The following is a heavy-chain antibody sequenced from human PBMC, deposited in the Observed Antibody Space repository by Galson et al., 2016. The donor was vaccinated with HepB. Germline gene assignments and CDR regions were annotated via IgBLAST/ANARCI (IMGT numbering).Heavy chain of an antibody. J-gene: IGHJ4*02. Sequence: PALVKPTQTLTLTRTFSGFLLSTSGVGVGWIRQPPGKALEWLALIYWADDKRYSPSLKTRVTITRDTSEKQVVLTMTNMDPVDTATYYCAHMTKSQYGFWSGYANFDYWSQGILVTVSS. V-gene: IGHV2-5*02. CDR2: IYWADDK. CDR3: AHMTKSQYGFWSGYANFDY. CDR1: GFLLSTSGVG. D-gene: IGHD3-3*01.